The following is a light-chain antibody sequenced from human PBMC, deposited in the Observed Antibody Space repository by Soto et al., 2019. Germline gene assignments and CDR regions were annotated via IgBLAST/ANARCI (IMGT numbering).Light chain of an antibody. Sequence: QSALTQPASVSGSPGQSVTISCTGTSSDVGGYDYVSWYQQHPGTAPKLILYEVNNRPSGVSNRFSGSKSGNTASLIISGLQTVDEADYYCSAYTTTSTLIFGTGTKLTVL. V-gene: IGLV2-14*01. CDR2: EVN. CDR1: SSDVGGYDY. CDR3: SAYTTTSTLI. J-gene: IGLJ1*01.